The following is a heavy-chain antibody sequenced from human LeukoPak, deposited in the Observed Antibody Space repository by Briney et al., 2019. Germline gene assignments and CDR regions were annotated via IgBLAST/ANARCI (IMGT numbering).Heavy chain of an antibody. Sequence: GGSLKLSCAASGFTFSGSALHWVRQASGKGLEWVGHIRSKVNNYATGYAASVEGRFTISRDDSNNTAYLPMNRLKTDDTAVYYGAWAYVSEHWGQGTLATFSS. V-gene: IGHV3-73*01. D-gene: IGHD3-10*02. CDR1: GFTFSGSA. J-gene: IGHJ1*01. CDR2: IRSKVNNYAT. CDR3: AWAYVSEH.